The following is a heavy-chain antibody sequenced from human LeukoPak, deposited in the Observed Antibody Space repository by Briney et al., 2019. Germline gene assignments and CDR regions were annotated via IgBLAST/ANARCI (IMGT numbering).Heavy chain of an antibody. V-gene: IGHV3-53*04. J-gene: IGHJ6*02. CDR3: AXXXXXXXXXGYYGMDV. Sequence: GGSLRLSCAASGFTVSSNYMSWVRQAPGKGLEWVSVIYSGGSTYYADSVKGRFTISRHNSKNTLYLQMNSLRAEDTAVYYCAXXXXXXXXXGYYGMDVWGQGTTVTVSS. CDR2: IYSGGST. CDR1: GFTVSSNY.